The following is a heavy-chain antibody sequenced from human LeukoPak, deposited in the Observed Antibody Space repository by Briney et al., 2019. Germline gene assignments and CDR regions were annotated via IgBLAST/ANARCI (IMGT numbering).Heavy chain of an antibody. V-gene: IGHV3-64D*06. CDR1: GFTFSSYA. Sequence: PGGSLRLSCLVSGFTFSSYAMHWVRRAPGKGLEYVSAISSNGGSSYYADSVKCRLIISRDNSKNTLYLQMSSLRAEDTAVYYCVKTIAVAGNFDYWGQGTLVTVSS. CDR3: VKTIAVAGNFDY. CDR2: ISSNGGSS. J-gene: IGHJ4*02. D-gene: IGHD6-19*01.